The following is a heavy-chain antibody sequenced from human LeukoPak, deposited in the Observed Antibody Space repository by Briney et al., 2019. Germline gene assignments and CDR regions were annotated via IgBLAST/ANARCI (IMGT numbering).Heavy chain of an antibody. CDR3: ARHIAPGYNSGWYFDY. J-gene: IGHJ4*02. CDR2: IYPGDSDI. CDR1: GYTFTNYW. D-gene: IGHD5-12*01. V-gene: IGHV5-51*01. Sequence: GESLKISCKGSGYTFTNYWIGWVRQMPGKGQEWMGTIYPGDSDIRYSPSFQGQVTISADKSISTAYLQWSSLKASDTAMYYCARHIAPGYNSGWYFDYWGQGTLVTVSS.